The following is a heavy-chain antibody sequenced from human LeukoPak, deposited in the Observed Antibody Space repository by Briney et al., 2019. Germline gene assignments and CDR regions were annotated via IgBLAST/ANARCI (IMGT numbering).Heavy chain of an antibody. D-gene: IGHD3-22*01. J-gene: IGHJ4*02. CDR1: GYTFTGYY. CDR3: ARVRSYDSSGYYYRY. CDR2: INPNSGGT. Sequence: ASVKVSCKASGYTFTGYYMHWVRQAPGQGLEWMGWINPNSGGTNYAQKFQGRVTMTRDTSISTAYMELSRLRSDDTAVYYCARVRSYDSSGYYYRYWGQGTLVTVYS. V-gene: IGHV1-2*02.